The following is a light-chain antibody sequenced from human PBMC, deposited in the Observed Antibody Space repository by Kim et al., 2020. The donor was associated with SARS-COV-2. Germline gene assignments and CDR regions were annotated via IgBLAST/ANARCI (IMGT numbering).Light chain of an antibody. Sequence: EIVMTQSPATLSVSPGERATLSCRASQSVRSNLAWYQQKPGQAPRLLIYGASTRATGIPARFSGSGSGTEFTLTISSLQSEDFALYYCQQYNIWPLTFGGGTKVEIK. CDR3: QQYNIWPLT. CDR2: GAS. J-gene: IGKJ4*01. CDR1: QSVRSN. V-gene: IGKV3-15*01.